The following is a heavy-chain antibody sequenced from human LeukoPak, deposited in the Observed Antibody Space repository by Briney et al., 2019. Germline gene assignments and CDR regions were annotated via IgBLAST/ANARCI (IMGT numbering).Heavy chain of an antibody. CDR2: IRYDGSNK. Sequence: GGSLRLSCAASGFTFSSYGMHWVRQAPGKGLEWVAFIRYDGSNKYYADSVKGRFTISRDNSKHTLYLQMNSLRAEDTAVYYCGKDRVGYFDYWGQGTLVTVSS. V-gene: IGHV3-30*02. CDR3: GKDRVGYFDY. CDR1: GFTFSSYG. J-gene: IGHJ4*02. D-gene: IGHD2-2*01.